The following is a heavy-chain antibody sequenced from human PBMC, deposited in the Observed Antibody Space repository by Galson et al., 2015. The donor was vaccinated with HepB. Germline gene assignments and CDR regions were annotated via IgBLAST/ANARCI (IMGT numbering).Heavy chain of an antibody. CDR2: ISSSSSTI. V-gene: IGHV3-48*01. Sequence: SLRLSCAASGFTFSSYSMNWVRQAPGKGLEWVSYISSSSSTIYYADSVKGRFTISRDNAKNSLYLQMNSLRAEDTAVYYCARDLKQDGQEYYFDYWGQGTLVTVSS. D-gene: IGHD5-24*01. CDR1: GFTFSSYS. J-gene: IGHJ4*02. CDR3: ARDLKQDGQEYYFDY.